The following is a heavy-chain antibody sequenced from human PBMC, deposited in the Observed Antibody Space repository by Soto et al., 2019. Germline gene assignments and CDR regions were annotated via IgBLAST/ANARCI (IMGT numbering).Heavy chain of an antibody. CDR3: ERFPADAFDI. J-gene: IGHJ3*02. Sequence: SETLSLTCTVSGGSISSYYWSWIRQPPGKGLEWIGYIYYSGSTNYNPSLKRRVTISVDTSKNQFSLKLSSVTAADTAVYYCERFPADAFDIWGQGTMVTVSS. V-gene: IGHV4-59*12. CDR2: IYYSGST. CDR1: GGSISSYY.